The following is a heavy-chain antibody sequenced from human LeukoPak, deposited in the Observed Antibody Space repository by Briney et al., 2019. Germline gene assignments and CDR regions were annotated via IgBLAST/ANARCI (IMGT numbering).Heavy chain of an antibody. CDR3: AKDPVMVRGVDDY. D-gene: IGHD3-10*01. Sequence: GGSLRLSCAASGFTFSSYGMGWVRQAPGEWLGWVSAIRGSGGSTYYADSVKGRFTISRDNSKNTMYLQMNSLRAEDTAVYYCAKDPVMVRGVDDYWGQGTLVTVSS. J-gene: IGHJ4*02. CDR1: GFTFSSYG. CDR2: IRGSGGST. V-gene: IGHV3-23*01.